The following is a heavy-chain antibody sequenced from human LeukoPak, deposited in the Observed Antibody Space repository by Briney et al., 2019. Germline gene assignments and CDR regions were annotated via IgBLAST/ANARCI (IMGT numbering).Heavy chain of an antibody. CDR2: ISSSGSTI. V-gene: IGHV3-11*01. CDR1: GFTFSDYY. CDR3: TTNGLWFGEYNY. Sequence: GGSLRLSCAASGFTFSDYYMSWIRQAPGKGLEWVSYISSSGSTIYYADSVKGRFTISRDNAKNSLYLQMNSLKTEDTAVYYCTTNGLWFGEYNYWGQGTLVTVSS. J-gene: IGHJ4*02. D-gene: IGHD3-10*01.